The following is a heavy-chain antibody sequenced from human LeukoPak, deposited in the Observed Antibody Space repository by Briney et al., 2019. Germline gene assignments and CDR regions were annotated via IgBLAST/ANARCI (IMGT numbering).Heavy chain of an antibody. D-gene: IGHD2-8*01. Sequence: GGSLRLSCAASGFTFSYYSMNWVRQAPGKGLEWVSSISSSISYIYYADSVKGRFTISRDNAKNSLYLQMNSLRAEDTAVYYCARQGYCTNGVCSTSDYWGQGTLVTVSS. J-gene: IGHJ4*02. CDR2: ISSSISYI. CDR3: ARQGYCTNGVCSTSDY. CDR1: GFTFSYYS. V-gene: IGHV3-21*01.